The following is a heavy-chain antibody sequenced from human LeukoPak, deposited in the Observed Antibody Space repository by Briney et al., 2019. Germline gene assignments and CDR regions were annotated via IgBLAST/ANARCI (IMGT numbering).Heavy chain of an antibody. CDR2: ILYDGNTK. CDR3: ARDHRPEIQYYYMDG. Sequence: GGSLRLSCAASGFSPSNYGMHWVRQAPGKGLEWVAAILYDGNTKHYAASVKGRFTISRDISKNTFYMQMNSLTAEDTAVYYCARDHRPEIQYYYMDGWGKGTAVAVSS. V-gene: IGHV3-33*01. J-gene: IGHJ6*03. CDR1: GFSPSNYG. D-gene: IGHD1-14*01.